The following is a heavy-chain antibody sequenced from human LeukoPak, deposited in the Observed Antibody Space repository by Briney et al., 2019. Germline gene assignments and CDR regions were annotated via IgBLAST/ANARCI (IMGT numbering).Heavy chain of an antibody. CDR3: ARDPTSITMAFDI. D-gene: IGHD3-10*01. J-gene: IGHJ3*02. V-gene: IGHV4-30-4*08. Sequence: KASETLSLTCTVSGGSISSGDYYWSWIRQPPGKGLVWIGYIYYSGSTYYNPSLKSRVTISVDTSKNQFSLKLSSVTAADTAVYYCARDPTSITMAFDIWGQGTMVTVSS. CDR1: GGSISSGDYY. CDR2: IYYSGST.